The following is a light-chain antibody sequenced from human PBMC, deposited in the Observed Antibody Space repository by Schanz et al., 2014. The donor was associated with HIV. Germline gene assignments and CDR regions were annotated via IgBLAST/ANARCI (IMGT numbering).Light chain of an antibody. CDR1: QSVSGDY. V-gene: IGKV3-20*01. J-gene: IGKJ4*01. CDR2: GAS. Sequence: EIVLTQSPGTLSLSPGERATLSCRASQSVSGDYFAWYQQKPGQAPRLLIYGASNRATGIPDRFSGGGSGTDFTLTISRLEPEDFAVYYCQQSGDSGGTFGGGTKVEIK. CDR3: QQSGDSGGT.